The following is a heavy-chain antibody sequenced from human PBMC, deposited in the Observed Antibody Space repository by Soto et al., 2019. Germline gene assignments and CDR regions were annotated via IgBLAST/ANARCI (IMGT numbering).Heavy chain of an antibody. CDR1: CGSISSYY. D-gene: IGHD3-3*01. Sequence: SETLSLTCTVSCGSISSYYWSWIPQPPGKGLEWIGYIYYSGSTNYNPSLKSRVTISVDTSKNQFSLKLSSVTAADTAVYYCERGDYKIFGVVIPFDPWGQXALVTVSS. CDR3: ERGDYKIFGVVIPFDP. J-gene: IGHJ5*02. CDR2: IYYSGST. V-gene: IGHV4-59*01.